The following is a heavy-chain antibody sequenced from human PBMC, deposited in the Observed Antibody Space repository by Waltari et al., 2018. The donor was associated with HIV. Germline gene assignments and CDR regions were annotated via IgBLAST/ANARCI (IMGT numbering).Heavy chain of an antibody. CDR3: ARERCWCRGGACEYFGMDV. J-gene: IGHJ6*02. CDR1: GFSFSSHT. D-gene: IGHD2-15*01. Sequence: EVQLMESGGGLVRPGGSLRLTCVSSGFSFSSHTMHWVRQAPGKGREQASAISSSRKLIYNGDAVHGRFTISRDNSNNSLYLQMDRLKAEYTAVYYCARERCWCRGGACEYFGMDVWGQGTTVTVSS. CDR2: ISSSRKLI. V-gene: IGHV3-21*02.